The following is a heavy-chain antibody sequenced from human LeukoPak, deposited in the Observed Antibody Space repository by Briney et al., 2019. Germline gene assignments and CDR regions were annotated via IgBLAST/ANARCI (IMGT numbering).Heavy chain of an antibody. CDR2: INPNSGGT. CDR1: GYTFTCYY. CDR3: ARVGVAARLYYYYYMDV. J-gene: IGHJ6*03. Sequence: ASVKVSCKASGYTFTCYYMHWVRQAPGQGLEWMGWINPNSGGTNYAQKFQGRVTMTRDTSISTAYMELSRLRSDDTAVYYCARVGVAARLYYYYYMDVWGKGTTVTVSS. V-gene: IGHV1-2*02. D-gene: IGHD6-6*01.